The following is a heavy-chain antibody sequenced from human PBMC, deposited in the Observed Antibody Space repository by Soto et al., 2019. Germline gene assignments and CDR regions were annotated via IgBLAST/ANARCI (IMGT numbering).Heavy chain of an antibody. CDR2: IWYDGSNK. V-gene: IGHV3-33*01. D-gene: IGHD6-19*01. CDR3: ARVPGSGWYLAYYYYGMDV. J-gene: IGHJ6*02. Sequence: GGSLRLSCAASGFTFSSYGMHWVRQAPGKGLEWVAVIWYDGSNKYYADSVKGRFTISRDNSKNTLYLQMNSLRAEDTAVYYCARVPGSGWYLAYYYYGMDVWGQGTTVTVSS. CDR1: GFTFSSYG.